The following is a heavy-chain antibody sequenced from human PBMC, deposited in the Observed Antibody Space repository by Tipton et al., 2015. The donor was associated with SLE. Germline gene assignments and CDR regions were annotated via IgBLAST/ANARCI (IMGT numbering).Heavy chain of an antibody. Sequence: SLRLSCAASGFTFSSYAMHWVRQAPGKGLEWVAVISYDGSNKYYAESVKGRFTISRDNSKNTLYLQMNSLRAEDTAVYYCARPGGIAAAAIYRYFDLWGRGTLVTVSS. V-gene: IGHV3-30*04. CDR2: ISYDGSNK. CDR3: ARPGGIAAAAIYRYFDL. D-gene: IGHD6-13*01. CDR1: GFTFSSYA. J-gene: IGHJ2*01.